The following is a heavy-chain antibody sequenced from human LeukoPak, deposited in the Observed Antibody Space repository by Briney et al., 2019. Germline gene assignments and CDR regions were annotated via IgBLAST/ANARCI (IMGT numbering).Heavy chain of an antibody. V-gene: IGHV1-18*01. J-gene: IGHJ4*02. D-gene: IGHD3-22*01. Sequence: ASVKVSCKASGYTFTSYGISWVRQAPGQGLEWMGWISAYNGDTYFAQNLQGRVTMTTDTSTSTAYMELRSLRSDDTAVYYCARGDSSGPKDYWGQGTLVTVSS. CDR2: ISAYNGDT. CDR3: ARGDSSGPKDY. CDR1: GYTFTSYG.